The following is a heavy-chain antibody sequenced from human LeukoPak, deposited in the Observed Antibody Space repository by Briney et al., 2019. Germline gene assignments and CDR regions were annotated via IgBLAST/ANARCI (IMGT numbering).Heavy chain of an antibody. Sequence: SETLSLTCTVSSGSISTSNYYWGWVRQPPGKALEWIGHIYISGSTNYNPSLKSRVTMSVDTSKNQFSLRLTSMTAADTAVYYCARGPTTVTRAFDYWGQGTLVTVSS. CDR1: SGSISTSNYY. V-gene: IGHV4-61*05. CDR2: IYISGST. CDR3: ARGPTTVTRAFDY. D-gene: IGHD4-17*01. J-gene: IGHJ4*02.